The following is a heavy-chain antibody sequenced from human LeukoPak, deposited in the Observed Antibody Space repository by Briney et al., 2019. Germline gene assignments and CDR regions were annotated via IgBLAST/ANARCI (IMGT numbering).Heavy chain of an antibody. J-gene: IGHJ4*02. D-gene: IGHD4-17*01. Sequence: SETLSLTCTVSDGSITNYYWSWIRRPPGKRLEWIAYSHYSKTTSYHPSLRSRAIVSVDASKNQFSLKLSSVAAADTAVYYCARHAGNHYGDFFDYWGQGTLVTVSS. CDR1: DGSITNYY. CDR3: ARHAGNHYGDFFDY. V-gene: IGHV4-59*08. CDR2: SHYSKTT.